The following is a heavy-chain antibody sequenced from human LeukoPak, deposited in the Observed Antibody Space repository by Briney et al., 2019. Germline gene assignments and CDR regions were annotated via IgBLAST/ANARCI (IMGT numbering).Heavy chain of an antibody. Sequence: GGSLRLSCAASGFTFSSYWMHWVRQAPGKGLVWVSRINTDGSSTSYADSVKGRFTISRDNAKNTLYLQMNSLRAEDTAVYYCARPGYTYGRLDYWGQGTLVTVFS. V-gene: IGHV3-74*01. CDR1: GFTFSSYW. D-gene: IGHD5-18*01. J-gene: IGHJ4*02. CDR2: INTDGSST. CDR3: ARPGYTYGRLDY.